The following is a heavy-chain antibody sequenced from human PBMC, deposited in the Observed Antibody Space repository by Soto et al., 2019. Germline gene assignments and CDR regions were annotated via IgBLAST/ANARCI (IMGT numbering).Heavy chain of an antibody. CDR1: GGSVSSGSYY. CDR2: IYYSGST. V-gene: IGHV4-61*01. D-gene: IGHD3-10*01. Sequence: SETLSLTCTVSGGSVSSGSYYWSWIRQPPGKGLEWIGYIYYSGSTNYNPSLKSRVTISVDTSKNQFSLKLSSVTAADTAVYYCARDKVDSGFFDIWGQGTMVTVSS. CDR3: ARDKVDSGFFDI. J-gene: IGHJ3*02.